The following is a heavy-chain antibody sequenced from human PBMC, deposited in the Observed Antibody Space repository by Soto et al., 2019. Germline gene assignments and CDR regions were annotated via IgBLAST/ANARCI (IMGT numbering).Heavy chain of an antibody. CDR3: AREPLCGGRCYDNYFDP. D-gene: IGHD2-15*01. CDR1: GYTFTYYP. CDR2: INIGNGNT. V-gene: IGHV1-3*04. Sequence: ASVKVSCKASGYTFTYYPIHWVRKAPGQRLEWMGWINIGNGNTASSQKCQDRVTITRETSASTAYMELTSLRSEDTAVYYCAREPLCGGRCYDNYFDPWGQGTLVTVSS. J-gene: IGHJ5*02.